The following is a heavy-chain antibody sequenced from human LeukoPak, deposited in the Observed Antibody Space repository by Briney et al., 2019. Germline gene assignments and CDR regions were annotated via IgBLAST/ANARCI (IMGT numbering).Heavy chain of an antibody. CDR1: GFTFSSYW. CDR2: TKQDGSEK. J-gene: IGHJ4*02. D-gene: IGHD3-10*01. CDR3: ARGDYYGSGSYLDY. Sequence: TGGSLRLSCAASGFTFSSYWMSWVRQAPGKGLEWVANTKQDGSEKYYEDSVKGRFTISRDNAKNSLYLQMNSLRAEDTAVYYCARGDYYGSGSYLDYWGQGTLATVSS. V-gene: IGHV3-7*01.